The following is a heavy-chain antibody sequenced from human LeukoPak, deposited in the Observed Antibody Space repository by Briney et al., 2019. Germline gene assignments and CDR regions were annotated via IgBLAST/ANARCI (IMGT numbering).Heavy chain of an antibody. CDR2: ISASGGTT. CDR3: AKGLRPMKWLGLY. CDR1: QLTFNRYV. D-gene: IGHD5-24*01. Sequence: GGSLRLSCTSSQLTFNRYVMAWVRQAPGKGLEWVSTISASGGTTYYADSVQGRFTISRDNSKNTLYLQMNSLRAEDTAVYYCAKGLRPMKWLGLYWGQGTLVTISS. V-gene: IGHV3-23*01. J-gene: IGHJ4*02.